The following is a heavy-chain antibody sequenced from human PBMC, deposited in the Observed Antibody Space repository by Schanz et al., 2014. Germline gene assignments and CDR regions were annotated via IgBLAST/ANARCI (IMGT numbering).Heavy chain of an antibody. CDR3: VPMSIAAH. CDR2: ISDSGDST. CDR1: GFTFSDYY. J-gene: IGHJ4*02. D-gene: IGHD6-6*01. Sequence: QVYLVESGGDLVKPGGSLRLSCAASGFTFSDYYMAWIRQAPGKGLEWVSDISDSGDSTHYADSVKGRFTISRDDAKNSLYLQMNSLSAEDTAVYYCVPMSIAAHWGQGTLVTVSS. V-gene: IGHV3-11*06.